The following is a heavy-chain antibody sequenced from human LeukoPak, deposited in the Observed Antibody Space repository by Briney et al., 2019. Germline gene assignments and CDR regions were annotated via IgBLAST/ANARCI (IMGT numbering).Heavy chain of an antibody. CDR2: ISQNGDS. CDR1: GGSLSFYY. J-gene: IGHJ4*02. CDR3: ATLEQKLLRGDY. Sequence: SETLSLTCGVSGGSLSFYYWSWIRQSPGKGLEWIAEISQNGDSNYNMSLKSRVTISLDKSKNQFFLKLTSVTAADSAVYYCATLEQKLLRGDYWGQGTLVTVSS. D-gene: IGHD2-15*01. V-gene: IGHV4-34*01.